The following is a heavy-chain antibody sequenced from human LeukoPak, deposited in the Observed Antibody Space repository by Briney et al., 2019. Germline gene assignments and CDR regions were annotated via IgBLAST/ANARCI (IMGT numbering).Heavy chain of an antibody. CDR1: GGSFSGYY. V-gene: IGHV4-34*01. D-gene: IGHD2-2*02. CDR2: INHSGST. Sequence: KPSETLSLTCAVYGGSFSGYYWSWIRQPPGKGLGWIGEINHSGSTNYNPSLKSRVTISVDTSKNQFSLKLSSVTAADTAVYYCARGGGYCSSTSCYTRLRWFDPWGQGTLVTVSS. J-gene: IGHJ5*02. CDR3: ARGGGYCSSTSCYTRLRWFDP.